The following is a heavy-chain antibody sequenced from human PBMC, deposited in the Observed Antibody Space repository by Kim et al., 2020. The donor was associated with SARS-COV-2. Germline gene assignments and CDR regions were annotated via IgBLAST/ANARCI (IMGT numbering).Heavy chain of an antibody. CDR3: ASGGGAAANYDY. CDR1: GYTFTSYD. J-gene: IGHJ4*02. V-gene: IGHV1-8*01. D-gene: IGHD6-13*01. CDR2: MNPNSGNT. Sequence: ASVKVSCKASGYTFTSYDINWVRQATGQGLEWMGWMNPNSGNTGYAQKFQGRVTMTRNTSISTAYMELSSLRSEDTAVYYCASGGGAAANYDYWGQGTLVTVSS.